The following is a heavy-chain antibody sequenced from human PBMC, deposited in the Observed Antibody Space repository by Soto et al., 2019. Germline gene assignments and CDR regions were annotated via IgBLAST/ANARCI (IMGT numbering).Heavy chain of an antibody. J-gene: IGHJ4*02. D-gene: IGHD3-3*01. CDR3: AKDPRKYYDFWSGSKVYFDY. CDR1: GFTFSSYA. CDR2: ISGSGGST. V-gene: IGHV3-23*01. Sequence: GGSLRLSCAASGFTFSSYAMSWVRQAPGKGLEWVSAISGSGGSTYYADSVKGRFTISRDNSKNTLYLQMNSLRAEDTAVYYCAKDPRKYYDFWSGSKVYFDYWGQGTLVTVSS.